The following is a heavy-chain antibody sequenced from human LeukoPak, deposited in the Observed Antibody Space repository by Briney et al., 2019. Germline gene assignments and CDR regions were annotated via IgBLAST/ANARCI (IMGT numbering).Heavy chain of an antibody. Sequence: PGGSLRLSCSVSGFTFSDYAMHWVRQAPGKGLEYVSAITNNGGRKYYADSAKGRFSVSRDNSKNTVYLQLSSLRPDDTAVYYCVKGRIYCCYPSPDYWGQGTLVTV. D-gene: IGHD2-2*01. V-gene: IGHV3-64D*06. CDR3: VKGRIYCCYPSPDY. J-gene: IGHJ4*02. CDR1: GFTFSDYA. CDR2: ITNNGGRK.